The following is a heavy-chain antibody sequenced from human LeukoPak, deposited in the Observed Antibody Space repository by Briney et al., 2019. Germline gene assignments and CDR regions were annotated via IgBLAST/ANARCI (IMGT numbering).Heavy chain of an antibody. CDR3: ARERAAGFDY. CDR2: IHTDGSST. V-gene: IGHV3-74*01. Sequence: GGSLRLSCAASGFTFSRYWMHWVRPAPGKGLGWVSRIHTDGSSTTSADSVKGRFTISRDKAQNTPYLQKDSLRAQNTAVYYCARERAAGFDYWGQGTLVTVSS. D-gene: IGHD6-13*01. J-gene: IGHJ4*02. CDR1: GFTFSRYW.